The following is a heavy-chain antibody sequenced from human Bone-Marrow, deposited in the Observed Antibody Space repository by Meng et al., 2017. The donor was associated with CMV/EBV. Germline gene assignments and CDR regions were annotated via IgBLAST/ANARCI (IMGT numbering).Heavy chain of an antibody. CDR1: GYSISSGYY. CDR3: ARGRGYCSSSSCYYYYGMDV. J-gene: IGHJ6*02. V-gene: IGHV4-38-2*02. CDR2: IYHSGST. Sequence: SETLSLTCTVSGYSISSGYYWGWIRQPPGKGLEWIGSIYHSGSTYYNPSLKSRGTISVDTSKNQFSLKLSSVTAADTAVYYCARGRGYCSSSSCYYYYGMDVWGQGTTVTVSS. D-gene: IGHD2-2*01.